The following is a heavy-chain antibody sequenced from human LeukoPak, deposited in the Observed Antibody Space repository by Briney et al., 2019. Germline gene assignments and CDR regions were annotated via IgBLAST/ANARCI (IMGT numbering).Heavy chain of an antibody. CDR2: INHSGST. D-gene: IGHD3-10*01. V-gene: IGHV4-34*01. CDR3: ARGRRPGSYYNNWFDP. CDR1: GFTFTNAW. Sequence: GSLRLSCAASGFTFTNAWMSWIRQPPGNGLEWIGEINHSGSTNYNPSLKSRVTISVDTSKNQFSLKLSSVTAADTAVYYCARGRRPGSYYNNWFDPWGQGTLVTVSS. J-gene: IGHJ5*02.